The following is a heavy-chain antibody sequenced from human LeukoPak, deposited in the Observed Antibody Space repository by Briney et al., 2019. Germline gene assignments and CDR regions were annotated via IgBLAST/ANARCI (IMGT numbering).Heavy chain of an antibody. J-gene: IGHJ4*02. V-gene: IGHV4-34*01. CDR1: GGSFSGYY. D-gene: IGHD2-2*02. Sequence: SETLSLTCAVYGGSFSGYYWSWIRQPPGKGLEWIGEINHSGSTNYNPSLKSRVTISVDTSKNQFSLKLSSVTAADTAVYYCARGRYCSSTSCYRGEYYFDYWGQGTLVTVSS. CDR3: ARGRYCSSTSCYRGEYYFDY. CDR2: INHSGST.